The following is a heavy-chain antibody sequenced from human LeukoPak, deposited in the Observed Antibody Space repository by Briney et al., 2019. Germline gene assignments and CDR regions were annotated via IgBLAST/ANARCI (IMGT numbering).Heavy chain of an antibody. CDR2: IIPIFGTA. Sequence: GASVKVSCKASGGTFSSYAISWVRQAPGQGLEWMGGIIPIFGTANYAQKFQGRVTITADESTSTAYMELSSLRPEDTAVYYCARSGGYYVYYGMDVWGQGTTVTVSS. V-gene: IGHV1-69*13. CDR3: ARSGGYYVYYGMDV. J-gene: IGHJ6*02. D-gene: IGHD3-22*01. CDR1: GGTFSSYA.